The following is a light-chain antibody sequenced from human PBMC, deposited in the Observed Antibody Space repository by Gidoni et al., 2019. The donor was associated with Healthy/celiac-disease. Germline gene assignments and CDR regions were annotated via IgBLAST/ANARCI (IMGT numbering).Light chain of an antibody. V-gene: IGLV2-14*01. CDR1: SSDVGGYNY. J-gene: IGLJ1*01. Sequence: QSALTQPASVSGSPGQSIPISCTGTSSDVGGYNYVSWYQQHPGKAPTLMIYDVSNRPSGVSNRFSGSKSGNTASLTISGLQAEDEADYYCSSYTSSSTLEGVFGTGTKVTVL. CDR3: SSYTSSSTLEGV. CDR2: DVS.